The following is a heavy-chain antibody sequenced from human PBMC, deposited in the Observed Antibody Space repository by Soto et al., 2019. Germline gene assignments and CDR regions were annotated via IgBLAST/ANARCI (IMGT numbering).Heavy chain of an antibody. CDR1: GYTFTSYD. J-gene: IGHJ6*02. D-gene: IGHD3-3*01. CDR3: ARGYRFRDFWSGYYPDYYYGMDV. CDR2: MNPNSGNT. V-gene: IGHV1-8*01. Sequence: AASVKVSCKASGYTFTSYDINWVRQATGQGLEWMGWMNPNSGNTGYAQKFQGRVTMTRNTSISTAYMELSSLRSEDTAVYYCARGYRFRDFWSGYYPDYYYGMDVWGQGTTVTVSS.